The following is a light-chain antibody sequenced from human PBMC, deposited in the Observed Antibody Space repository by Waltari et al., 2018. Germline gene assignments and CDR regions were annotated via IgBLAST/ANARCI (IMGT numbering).Light chain of an antibody. CDR2: GND. CDR3: AAWDESLKGWV. CDR1: NSNIGSNT. V-gene: IGLV1-44*01. Sequence: QSVLTQPPSLSGTPGQRVTISCSGSNSNIGSNTVYWYQVLPGMAPKLLIHGNDQRPSGVPDRFSGSKFGASGSLAISGLQPEDESEYYCAAWDESLKGWVFGGGTRLTVL. J-gene: IGLJ3*02.